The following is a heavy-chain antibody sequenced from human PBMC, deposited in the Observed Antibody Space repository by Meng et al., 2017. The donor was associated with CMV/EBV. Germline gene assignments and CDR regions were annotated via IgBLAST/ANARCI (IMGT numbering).Heavy chain of an antibody. D-gene: IGHD1-26*01. J-gene: IGHJ6*02. CDR3: ARDTLGRGMDV. Sequence: SETLSLTCAVYGGSFSGYYWSWIRQPPGKGLEWIGEINHSGSTNYNPSLKSRVTISVDTSKNQFSLKLSSATAADTAVYYCARDTLGRGMDVWGQGTTVTVSS. CDR2: INHSGST. CDR1: GGSFSGYY. V-gene: IGHV4-34*01.